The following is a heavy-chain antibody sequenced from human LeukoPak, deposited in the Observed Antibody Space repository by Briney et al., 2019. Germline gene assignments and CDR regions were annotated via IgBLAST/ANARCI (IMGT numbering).Heavy chain of an antibody. CDR3: ARGSHSRKGYYFDY. Sequence: SETLSLTCTVSGGSISSYYWSWIRQPPGKGLEWIGYIYYSGSTNYNPSLKSRVTISVDTSKNQFSLKLSSVTAADTAVYYCARGSHSRKGYYFDYWGQGTLVTVSS. CDR1: GGSISSYY. D-gene: IGHD6-13*01. CDR2: IYYSGST. V-gene: IGHV4-59*01. J-gene: IGHJ4*02.